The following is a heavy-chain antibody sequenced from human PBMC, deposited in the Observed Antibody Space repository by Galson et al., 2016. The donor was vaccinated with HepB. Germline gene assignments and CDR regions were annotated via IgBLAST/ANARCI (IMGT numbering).Heavy chain of an antibody. CDR1: GYTFTTYG. Sequence: SCKASGYTFTTYGISWVRQAPGQGLEWMGWISGYNGNTHYAQKFQDRVTWTRDTSTGTAYMDLWSLTSDDTAVYYCAREDWNPRYYFNGMDVWGQGTTVTVSS. V-gene: IGHV1-18*01. CDR2: ISGYNGNT. CDR3: AREDWNPRYYFNGMDV. J-gene: IGHJ6*02. D-gene: IGHD1-1*01.